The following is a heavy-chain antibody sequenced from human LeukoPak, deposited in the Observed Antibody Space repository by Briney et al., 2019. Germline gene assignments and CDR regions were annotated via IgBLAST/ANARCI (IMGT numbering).Heavy chain of an antibody. CDR3: ATSRRTYSYFDL. CDR2: ISSAGST. J-gene: IGHJ2*01. V-gene: IGHV3-23*01. Sequence: GGSLRLSCAASEFTFSSYVMNWVRQTPGKGLEWVSGISSAGSTYYADSVKGRFTISGDNSKNTLFLQMNSLRDEDTALYYCATSRRTYSYFDLWGRGTLVTVS. CDR1: EFTFSSYV.